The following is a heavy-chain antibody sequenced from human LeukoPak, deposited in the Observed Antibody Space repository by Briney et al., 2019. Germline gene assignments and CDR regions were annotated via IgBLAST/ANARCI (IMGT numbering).Heavy chain of an antibody. V-gene: IGHV3-74*01. J-gene: IGHJ4*02. CDR1: GFTFTSYW. CDR2: INADGSSI. D-gene: IGHD4-17*01. Sequence: PGGSLRLSCAASGFTFTSYWMHWVRQAPGKGLVWVSRINADGSSISYADSVKGRFTISRGNAKNTLYLQMNSLSSEDTAVYYCAREGALGYGHYAYDYWGQGTLVTVSS. CDR3: AREGALGYGHYAYDY.